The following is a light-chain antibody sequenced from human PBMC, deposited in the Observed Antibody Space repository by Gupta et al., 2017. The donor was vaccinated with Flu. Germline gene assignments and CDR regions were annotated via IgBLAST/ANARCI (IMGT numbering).Light chain of an antibody. V-gene: IGKV4-1*01. Sequence: NCKSSQSVLYSSNNKNYLTWYQQKPGQPPKLLIYWASTRESGVPDRFSGSGSGTDFTLTISSLQAEDVAVYYCQQYYSTPLTFGGGTKVEIK. CDR2: WAS. CDR3: QQYYSTPLT. J-gene: IGKJ4*01. CDR1: QSVLYSSNNKNY.